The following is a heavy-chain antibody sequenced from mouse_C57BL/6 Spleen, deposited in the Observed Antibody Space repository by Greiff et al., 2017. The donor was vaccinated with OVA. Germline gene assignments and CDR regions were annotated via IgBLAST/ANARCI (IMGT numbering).Heavy chain of an antibody. CDR3: ARSGEGSWYFDV. V-gene: IGHV1-69*01. J-gene: IGHJ1*03. Sequence: VQLQQPGAELVMPGASVKLSCKASGYTFTSYWMHWVKQRPGQGLEWIGEIDPSDSYTNYNQKFKGKSTLTVDKSSSTAYMQLSSLTSEDSAVYYCARSGEGSWYFDVWGTGTTVTVSS. CDR2: IDPSDSYT. CDR1: GYTFTSYW. D-gene: IGHD3-3*01.